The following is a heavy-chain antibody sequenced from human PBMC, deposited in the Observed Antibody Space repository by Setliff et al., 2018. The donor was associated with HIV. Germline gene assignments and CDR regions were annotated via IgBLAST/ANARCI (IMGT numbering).Heavy chain of an antibody. CDR2: IYTSGST. Sequence: PSETLSLTCTVSGGSISTYYWSWIRQPPGKGLEWIGYIYTSGSTNYNPSLKTRVTISIDTSKKQVSLKLSSVTAADTAVYYCAGHANYDFWSGYWGYYFDYWGQGTLVTVSS. J-gene: IGHJ4*02. CDR3: AGHANYDFWSGYWGYYFDY. V-gene: IGHV4-4*09. CDR1: GGSISTYY. D-gene: IGHD3-3*01.